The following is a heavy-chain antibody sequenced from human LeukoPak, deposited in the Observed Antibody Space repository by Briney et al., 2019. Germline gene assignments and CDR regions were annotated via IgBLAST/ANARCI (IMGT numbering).Heavy chain of an antibody. J-gene: IGHJ4*02. Sequence: ASVKVSCKTSGYTFTSYYISWVRQAPGQGLEWMAWISAYNGNTKYAQKFQGRVTMTTDTSTSTAYMELRSLRSDDTAVYYCARDPLRFGELLGYFDYWGQGTLVAVSS. CDR2: ISAYNGNT. V-gene: IGHV1-18*01. CDR3: ARDPLRFGELLGYFDY. D-gene: IGHD3-10*01. CDR1: GYTFTSYY.